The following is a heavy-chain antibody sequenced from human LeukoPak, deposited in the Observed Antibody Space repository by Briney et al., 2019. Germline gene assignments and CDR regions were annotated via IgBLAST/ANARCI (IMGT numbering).Heavy chain of an antibody. CDR1: GFTFNSYA. CDR2: ISGSGGAT. V-gene: IGHV3-23*01. D-gene: IGHD2-2*01. CDR3: ASTQPEVVPPYYYYYGMDV. J-gene: IGHJ6*02. Sequence: GGSLRLSCAASGFTFNSYAMTWVRQAPGKGLEWVSLISGSGGATYYADSVKGRFTISRDNSKNTLYLQMNSLRAEDTAVYYCASTQPEVVPPYYYYYGMDVWGQGTTVTVSS.